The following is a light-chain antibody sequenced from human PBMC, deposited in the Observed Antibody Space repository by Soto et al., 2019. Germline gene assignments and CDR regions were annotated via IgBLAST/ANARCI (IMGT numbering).Light chain of an antibody. J-gene: IGKJ4*01. CDR2: DAS. CDR1: QSITRS. CDR3: QQYNNYPLT. V-gene: IGKV1-5*01. Sequence: DIQLTQSPSTLSASVGYVVTITCRASQSITRSLAWYQQKLGKAPKLLIYDASSLQIGVPSRFSGSGSGTDFTLIVSSLQPDDFATYYCQQYNNYPLTFGGGTKVDI.